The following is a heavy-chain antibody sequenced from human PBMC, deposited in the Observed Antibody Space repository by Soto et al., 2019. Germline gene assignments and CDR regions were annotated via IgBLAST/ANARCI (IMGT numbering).Heavy chain of an antibody. D-gene: IGHD6-19*01. CDR1: GGSISGHY. Sequence: SETLSLTCTVSGGSISGHYWIWIRQSPGRGLEWIGYIFYTGSTNYNPSLKSRVTLSVDTSKNQFSLRLSSVTAADTAVYYCARVGSSGWSPDYWGQGTLVTVS. CDR3: ARVGSSGWSPDY. J-gene: IGHJ4*02. V-gene: IGHV4-59*11. CDR2: IFYTGST.